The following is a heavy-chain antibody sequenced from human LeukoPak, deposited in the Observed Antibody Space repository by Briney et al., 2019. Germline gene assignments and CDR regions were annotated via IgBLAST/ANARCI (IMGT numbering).Heavy chain of an antibody. CDR2: IIPIFGTA. J-gene: IGHJ4*02. CDR3: ARDGLTFGGVIVY. V-gene: IGHV1-69*05. CDR1: GGTFSSYA. D-gene: IGHD3-16*02. Sequence: ASVKVSCKASGGTFSSYAISWVRQAPGQGLEWMRRIIPIFGTANYAQKFQGRVTITTDESTSTAYMELSSLRSEDTAVYYCARDGLTFGGVIVYWGQGTLVTVSS.